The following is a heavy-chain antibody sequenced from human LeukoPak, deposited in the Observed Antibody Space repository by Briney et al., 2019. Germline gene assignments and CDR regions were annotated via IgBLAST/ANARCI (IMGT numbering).Heavy chain of an antibody. CDR1: GYTFTSYY. CDR3: ARIPRTLLYGLYYFDY. CDR2: INPSGGST. D-gene: IGHD1-26*01. V-gene: IGHV1-46*01. Sequence: ASVKVSCKASGYTFTSYYMHWVRQAPGQGLEWMGIINPSGGSTSYAQKFQGRVTMTRDTSTSTVYMELSSLRSEDTAVYYCARIPRTLLYGLYYFDYWGQGTLVTVSS. J-gene: IGHJ4*02.